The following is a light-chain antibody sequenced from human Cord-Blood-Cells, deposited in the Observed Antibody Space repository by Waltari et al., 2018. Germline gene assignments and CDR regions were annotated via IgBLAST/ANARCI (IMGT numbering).Light chain of an antibody. Sequence: QSPATLSLPPGERATLSCRASQSVSSYLAWYQQKPGQAPRLLIYDASNRATGIPARFSGSGSGTDFTLTISSLEPEDFAVYYCQQRSNWPTFGQGTKVEIK. CDR2: DAS. V-gene: IGKV3-11*01. CDR3: QQRSNWPT. CDR1: QSVSSY. J-gene: IGKJ1*01.